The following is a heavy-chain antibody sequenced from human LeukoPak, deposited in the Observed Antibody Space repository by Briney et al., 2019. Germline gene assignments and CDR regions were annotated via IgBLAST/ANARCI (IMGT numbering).Heavy chain of an antibody. CDR1: GYTFTGYY. Sequence: ASVKVSCKASGYTFTGYYMHWVRQAPGQGLEWMGWISAYNGNTNYAQKLQGRVTMTTDTSTSTAYMELRSLRSDDTAVYYCARRLAVAGSFDYWGQGTLVTVSS. CDR2: ISAYNGNT. V-gene: IGHV1-18*04. D-gene: IGHD6-19*01. CDR3: ARRLAVAGSFDY. J-gene: IGHJ4*02.